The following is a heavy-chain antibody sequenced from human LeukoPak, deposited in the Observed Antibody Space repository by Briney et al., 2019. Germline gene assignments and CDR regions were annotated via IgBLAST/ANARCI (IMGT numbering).Heavy chain of an antibody. Sequence: ASVKVSCKASGYTFTGYYIHWVRQAPGQGLEWMGWINPNSGGTNYAQKFQGRVTMTRDTSISTAYTELSRLKSDDTAVYYCARGSFSADAPLVLDYFHHWGQGTLVTVSS. D-gene: IGHD5-18*01. CDR1: GYTFTGYY. CDR2: INPNSGGT. J-gene: IGHJ1*01. CDR3: ARGSFSADAPLVLDYFHH. V-gene: IGHV1-2*02.